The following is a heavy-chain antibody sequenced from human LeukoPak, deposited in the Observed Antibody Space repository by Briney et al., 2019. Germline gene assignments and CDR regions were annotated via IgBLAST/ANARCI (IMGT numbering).Heavy chain of an antibody. CDR3: AREMGYCDSSGYYYGGREEGMDV. V-gene: IGHV1-18*01. CDR1: GYTFTSYG. D-gene: IGHD3-22*01. Sequence: GASVKVSCKASGYTFTSYGISWVRQAPGQGLEWMGWISAYNGNTNYAQKLQGRVTMTTDTSTSTAYMELRGLRSDDTAVYYCAREMGYCDSSGYYYGGREEGMDVWGQGTTVTVSS. CDR2: ISAYNGNT. J-gene: IGHJ6*02.